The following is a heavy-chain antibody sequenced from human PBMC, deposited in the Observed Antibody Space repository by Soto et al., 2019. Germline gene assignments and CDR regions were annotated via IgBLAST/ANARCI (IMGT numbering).Heavy chain of an antibody. D-gene: IGHD1-26*01. CDR3: ANGDGYRGSSHHDC. CDR1: GFTFNSYA. CDR2: ISGSDDST. V-gene: IGHV3-23*01. J-gene: IGHJ4*02. Sequence: GGSMRLPCAASGFTFNSYAMSWVRQAPGKRLEWVSAISGSDDSTYYADTVKGRFTISRDNSNHTLYLQMNSPSAEDTAVYYCANGDGYRGSSHHDCWGQGTLFTVSS.